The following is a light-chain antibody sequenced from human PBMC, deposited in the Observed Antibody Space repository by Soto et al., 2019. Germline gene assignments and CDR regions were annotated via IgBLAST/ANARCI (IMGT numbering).Light chain of an antibody. V-gene: IGKV3-20*01. CDR3: QQYANSPQT. Sequence: EIVLTQSPGTLSLSPGERVTLSCRTSQSVSSRYFAWYQQKPGQAPRLLIYGASNRATGIPDRFSGSGSGTDFTLTISRLEPEDFAVYYCQQYANSPQTFGQGTKVDIK. CDR1: QSVSSRY. J-gene: IGKJ1*01. CDR2: GAS.